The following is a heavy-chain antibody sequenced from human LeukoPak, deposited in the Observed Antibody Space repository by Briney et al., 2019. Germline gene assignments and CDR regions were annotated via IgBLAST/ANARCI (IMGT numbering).Heavy chain of an antibody. CDR2: INPNSGGT. CDR1: GYTFTGYY. Sequence: ASVKVSCKASGYTFTGYYMHWVRQAPGQGLEWMGWINPNSGGTNYAQKFQGRVTMTRDTSISTAYMELSRLRSDDTAVYYCARDGYCTNGVCSNWFDPWGQGTLVTVSS. CDR3: ARDGYCTNGVCSNWFDP. J-gene: IGHJ5*02. V-gene: IGHV1-2*02. D-gene: IGHD2-8*01.